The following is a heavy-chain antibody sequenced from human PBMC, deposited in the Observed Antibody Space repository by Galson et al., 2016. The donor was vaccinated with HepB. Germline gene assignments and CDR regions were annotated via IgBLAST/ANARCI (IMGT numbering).Heavy chain of an antibody. CDR2: ISGSGDIT. CDR3: AKGGYYGSGVPWGFDY. CDR1: GFTFNTYA. D-gene: IGHD3-10*01. V-gene: IGHV3-23*01. J-gene: IGHJ4*02. Sequence: SLRLSCAASGFTFNTYAMSWVRQAPGKGLEWVSSISGSGDITYNADSVKGRFTISRDNPKHTVYLQMNSLRVEDTAVYYCAKGGYYGSGVPWGFDYWGQGTLVTVSP.